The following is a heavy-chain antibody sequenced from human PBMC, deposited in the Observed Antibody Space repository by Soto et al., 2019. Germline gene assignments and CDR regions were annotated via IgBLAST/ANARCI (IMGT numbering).Heavy chain of an antibody. CDR1: GYSFTSYY. D-gene: IGHD3-10*01. J-gene: IGHJ6*02. V-gene: IGHV1-46*01. Sequence: QVQVVQSGAEVRKPGASVKLSCKTSGYSFTSYYMHWVRQAPGQGLEWIGIINPPGGGTDYAQHFQGRVTMTRDTSTSIVYMELRSLRPDDTAVYYCARDLFYGSGSYYYYGVDVWGQGTTVTVSS. CDR3: ARDLFYGSGSYYYYGVDV. CDR2: INPPGGGT.